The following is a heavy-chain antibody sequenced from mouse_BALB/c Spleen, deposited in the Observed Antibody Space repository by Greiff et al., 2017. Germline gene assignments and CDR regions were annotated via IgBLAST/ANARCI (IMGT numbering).Heavy chain of an antibody. CDR3: VRSGGYDPSWFAY. CDR1: GFSLTSYG. D-gene: IGHD2-3*01. V-gene: IGHV2-2-2*01. Sequence: QVQLKQSGPGLVQPSQSLSITCTVSGFSLTSYGVHWVRQSPGKGLEWLGVIWSGGSTDYNAAFISRLSISKDNSKSQVFFKMNSLQADDTAIYYCVRSGGYDPSWFAYWGQGTLVTVSA. J-gene: IGHJ3*01. CDR2: IWSGGST.